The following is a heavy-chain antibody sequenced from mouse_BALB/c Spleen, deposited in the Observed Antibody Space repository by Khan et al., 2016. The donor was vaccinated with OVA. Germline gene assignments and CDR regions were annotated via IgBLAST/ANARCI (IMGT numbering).Heavy chain of an antibody. CDR3: ASHLTGSFAY. D-gene: IGHD4-1*01. CDR1: GFTFSAYG. J-gene: IGHJ3*01. CDR2: INSDGYYT. V-gene: IGHV5-6*01. Sequence: EVELVESGGDLVRPGGSLKLSCAASGFTFSAYGMSWVRQSPDKRLEWVATINSDGYYTYYPDSLKGRFLISRNQANNTLNRQNRRLKSEDTAMYYCASHLTGSFAYWVQGTLVTVSA.